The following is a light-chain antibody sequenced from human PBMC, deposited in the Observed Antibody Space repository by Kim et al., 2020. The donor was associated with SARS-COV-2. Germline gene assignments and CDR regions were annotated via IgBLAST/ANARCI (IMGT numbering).Light chain of an antibody. J-gene: IGLJ1*01. CDR2: RDN. CDR3: QAWDSSIYV. CDR1: KLGDKY. V-gene: IGLV3-1*01. Sequence: VSVSPGQTASTTCSGDKLGDKYASWYQPKPGQSPVVVIFRDNRRPSGIPERFSGSNSGNTATLTISGTQAMDEADYYCQAWDSSIYVFGTGTKVTVL.